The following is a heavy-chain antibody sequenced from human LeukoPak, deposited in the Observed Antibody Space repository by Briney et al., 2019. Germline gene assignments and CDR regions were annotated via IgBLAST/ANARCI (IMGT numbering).Heavy chain of an antibody. J-gene: IGHJ6*04. D-gene: IGHD2-21*02. CDR3: ARHGAPDPGLHFYLDV. CDR2: IYPDDSDT. Sequence: GESLRISCKTSGYIFGTYWIGWVRQMPGKGLQWMGLIYPDDSDTRYSPSFEGQVTISADKSISTTYLQWSGLKASDTATYYCARHGAPDPGLHFYLDVWGKGPTVTVSS. V-gene: IGHV5-51*01. CDR1: GYIFGTYW.